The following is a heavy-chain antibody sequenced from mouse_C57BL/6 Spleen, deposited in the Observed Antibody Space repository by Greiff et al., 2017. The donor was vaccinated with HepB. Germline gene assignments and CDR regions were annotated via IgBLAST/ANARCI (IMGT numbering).Heavy chain of an antibody. D-gene: IGHD1-1*01. Sequence: EVQRVESGGGLVQPKGSLKLSCAASGFSFNTYAMNWVRQAPGKGLEWVARIRSKSNNYATYYDDSVKDRFTISRDDSESMLYLQMNNLKTEDTAIYYCVRGAYYDDSTYYAMDYWGQGTSVTVSS. CDR3: VRGAYYDDSTYYAMDY. V-gene: IGHV10-1*01. J-gene: IGHJ4*01. CDR2: IRSKSNNYAT. CDR1: GFSFNTYA.